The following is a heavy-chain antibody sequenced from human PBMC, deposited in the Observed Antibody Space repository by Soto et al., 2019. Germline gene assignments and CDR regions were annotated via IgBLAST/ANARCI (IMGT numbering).Heavy chain of an antibody. CDR2: ISGSGGST. D-gene: IGHD3-16*02. CDR3: AKVDYVWGSYRQGSFDY. V-gene: IGHV3-23*01. Sequence: PGGSLRLSCAASGFTFSSYAMSWVRQAPGKGLEWVSAISGSGGSTYYADSVKGRFTISRDNSKNTLYLQMNSLRAEDTAVYYCAKVDYVWGSYRQGSFDYWGQGTLVTVSS. J-gene: IGHJ4*02. CDR1: GFTFSSYA.